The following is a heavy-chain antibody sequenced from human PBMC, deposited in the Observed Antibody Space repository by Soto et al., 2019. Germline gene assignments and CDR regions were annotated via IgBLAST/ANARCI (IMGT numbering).Heavy chain of an antibody. Sequence: GGSLRLSCAASGFTFSSYGMHWVRQAPGKGLEWVAVISYDGSNKYYADSVKGRFTISRDNSKNTLYLQMNRLRAEDTAVYYCAKLVWASDVEAFDIWGQGTTVTVSS. V-gene: IGHV3-30*18. CDR3: AKLVWASDVEAFDI. CDR1: GFTFSSYG. J-gene: IGHJ3*02. D-gene: IGHD1-26*01. CDR2: ISYDGSNK.